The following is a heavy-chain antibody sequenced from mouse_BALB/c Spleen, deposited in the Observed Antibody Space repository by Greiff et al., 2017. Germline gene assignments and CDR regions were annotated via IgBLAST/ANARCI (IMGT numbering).Heavy chain of an antibody. V-gene: IGHV1-69*02. CDR2: IDPSDSYT. J-gene: IGHJ4*01. Sequence: VQLQQPGAELVKPGASVKLSCKASGYTFTSYWMHWVKQRPGQGLEWIGEIDPSDSYTNYNQKFKGKATLTVDKSSSTAYMQLSSLTSEDSAVYYCARSRSTVVAHYYAMDYWGQGTSVTVSS. CDR1: GYTFTSYW. D-gene: IGHD1-1*01. CDR3: ARSRSTVVAHYYAMDY.